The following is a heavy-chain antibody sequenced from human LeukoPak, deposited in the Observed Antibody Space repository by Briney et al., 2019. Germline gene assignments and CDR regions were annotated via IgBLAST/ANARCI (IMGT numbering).Heavy chain of an antibody. CDR2: TYYRSKWYN. J-gene: IGHJ4*02. D-gene: IGHD7-27*01. V-gene: IGHV6-1*01. CDR1: GDSLSSNSAT. CDR3: ARGKTGDEFDY. Sequence: SQTLSLTCAISGDSLSSNSATWHWIRQSPSRGLEWLGRTYYRSKWYNDYAVSVKSRITTYPDTSKNQFSLQLNSVTPEDTAVYYCARGKTGDEFDYWGQGTLVTVSS.